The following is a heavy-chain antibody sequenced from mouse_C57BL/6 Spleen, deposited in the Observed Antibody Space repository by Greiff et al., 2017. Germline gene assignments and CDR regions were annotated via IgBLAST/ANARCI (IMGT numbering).Heavy chain of an antibody. CDR2: IDPSDSYT. Sequence: QVQLKQPGAELVMPGASVKLSYKASGYTFTSYWMHWVKQRPGQGLEWIGEIDPSDSYTNYNQKFKGKSTLTVDKSSSTAYMQLSSLTSEDSAVYYCARSTTVVAPFDYWGQGTTLTVSS. D-gene: IGHD1-1*01. CDR3: ARSTTVVAPFDY. CDR1: GYTFTSYW. V-gene: IGHV1-69*01. J-gene: IGHJ2*01.